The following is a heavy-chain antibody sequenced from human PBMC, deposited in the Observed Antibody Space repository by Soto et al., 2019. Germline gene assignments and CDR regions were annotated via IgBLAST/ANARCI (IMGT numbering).Heavy chain of an antibody. V-gene: IGHV1-69*13. CDR1: GGTFSSYA. CDR3: ARGTTVPAEDSGYSYGQLDY. J-gene: IGHJ4*02. D-gene: IGHD5-18*01. CDR2: IIPIFGTA. Sequence: SVKVSCKASGGTFSSYAISGVRQAPGQGLEWMGGIIPIFGTANYAQKFQGRVTITADESTSTAYMELSSLRSEDTAVYYCARGTTVPAEDSGYSYGQLDYLGQGTLVTVSS.